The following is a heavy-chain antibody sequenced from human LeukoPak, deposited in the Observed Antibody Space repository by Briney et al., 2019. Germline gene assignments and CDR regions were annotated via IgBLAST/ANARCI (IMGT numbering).Heavy chain of an antibody. V-gene: IGHV1-2*02. CDR3: ASALNYYDSTSQEGN. CDR2: INPNSGGT. Sequence: GASVKVSCKASGYTFTGYYMHWVRQAPGQGLEWMGWINPNSGGTNFAQKFQGRVTLTRDTSISTAYMELSRLRSDDTAVYYRASALNYYDSTSQEGNWGQGTLVTVSS. D-gene: IGHD3-22*01. CDR1: GYTFTGYY. J-gene: IGHJ4*02.